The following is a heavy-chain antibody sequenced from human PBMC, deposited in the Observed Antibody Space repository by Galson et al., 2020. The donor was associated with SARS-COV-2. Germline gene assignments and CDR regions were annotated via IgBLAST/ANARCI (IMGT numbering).Heavy chain of an antibody. Sequence: QLGESLKISCEASGFTFNSFDMHWVRQAPGKGLEWVACIWYDESNKYLADSVQGRFTISRDNSKDTVYLQMSGLRTEDTAMYYCARDMGGGYAAWNQFDFWGQGTLVTVSS. V-gene: IGHV3-30*02. CDR1: GFTFNSFD. CDR3: ARDMGGGYAAWNQFDF. J-gene: IGHJ4*02. CDR2: IWYDESNK. D-gene: IGHD2-8*01.